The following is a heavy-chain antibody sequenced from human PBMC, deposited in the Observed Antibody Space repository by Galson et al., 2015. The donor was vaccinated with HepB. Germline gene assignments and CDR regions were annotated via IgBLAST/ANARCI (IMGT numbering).Heavy chain of an antibody. CDR3: ARLCSNTCQFGGAFDI. D-gene: IGHD2-2*01. CDR2: MNFNSGDT. J-gene: IGHJ3*02. CDR1: GYTVITYD. V-gene: IGHV1-8*01. Sequence: QSGAEVKKPGESLKISCKASGYTVITYDITWVRQATGQGLEWMGWMNFNSGDTGYAQKLQGRVTMTKNTSISTAYMELSSLRSEDTAVYYCARLCSNTCQFGGAFDIWGQGTMVTVSS.